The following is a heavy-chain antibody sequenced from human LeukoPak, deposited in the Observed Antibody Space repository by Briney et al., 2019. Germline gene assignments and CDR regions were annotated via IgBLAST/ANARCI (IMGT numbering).Heavy chain of an antibody. J-gene: IGHJ4*02. CDR2: IYSGGST. D-gene: IGHD6-19*01. CDR1: GFSFGDYY. Sequence: GGSLRLSCAASGFSFGDYYMTWIRQAPGKGLEWVSLIYSGGSTYYADSVKGRFTISRDNSKNTLYLQMNSLRAEDTAVYYCASYSSLDYWGQGTLVTVSS. V-gene: IGHV3-66*01. CDR3: ASYSSLDY.